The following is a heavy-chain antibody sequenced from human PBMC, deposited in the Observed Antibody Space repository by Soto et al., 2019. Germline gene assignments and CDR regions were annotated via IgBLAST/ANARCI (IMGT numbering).Heavy chain of an antibody. V-gene: IGHV4-39*01. CDR3: ARQKAYSSSWYGDY. D-gene: IGHD6-13*01. CDR1: GGSIRSSSYY. J-gene: IGHJ4*02. CDR2: IYYSGST. Sequence: QLQLQESGPGLVKPSETLSLTGTVSGGSIRSSSYYWGWIRQPPGKGLEWIGSIYYSGSTYYNPSLKSRVTISIDTSKNQFSLKLGSVTAADTAVYYCARQKAYSSSWYGDYWGQGTLVTVSS.